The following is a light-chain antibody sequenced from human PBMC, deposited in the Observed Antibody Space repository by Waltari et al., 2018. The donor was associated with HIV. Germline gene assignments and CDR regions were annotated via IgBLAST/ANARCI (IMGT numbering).Light chain of an antibody. CDR1: SPNIGAGYD. Sequence: QSVLTQPPSVSGAPGQRVTISCTGRSPNIGAGYDVNWYQQLPGPSPKLLIYGNSNRPSGVPDRFSGSKSGTSASLAITGLQAEDEADYYCQSYDSSLRAGVFGTGTKVTVL. CDR2: GNS. CDR3: QSYDSSLRAGV. V-gene: IGLV1-40*01. J-gene: IGLJ1*01.